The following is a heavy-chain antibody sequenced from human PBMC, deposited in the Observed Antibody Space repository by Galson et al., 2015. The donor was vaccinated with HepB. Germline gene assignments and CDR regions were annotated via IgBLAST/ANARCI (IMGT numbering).Heavy chain of an antibody. CDR3: ARLRGWIITTPGGFDS. J-gene: IGHJ4*02. CDR2: IYPGDSDT. V-gene: IGHV5-51*01. D-gene: IGHD3-10*01. CDR1: GYSFTSYW. Sequence: QSGAEVKKPGESLKISCKGSGYSFTSYWIGWVRQMPGKGLEWMGIIYPGDSDTRYSPSFEGQVTISVDKSISTAYLQWSSLKASDTAMYYCARLRGWIITTPGGFDSWGQGTLVAVSS.